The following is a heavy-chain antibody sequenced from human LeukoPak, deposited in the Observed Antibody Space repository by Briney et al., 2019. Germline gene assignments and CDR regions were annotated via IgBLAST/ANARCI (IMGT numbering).Heavy chain of an antibody. CDR1: GFTFSSYG. CDR2: ISYDGSNK. CDR3: AKDYSYGYVSDY. D-gene: IGHD5-18*01. Sequence: GGPLRLSCAASGFTFSSYGMHWVRQAPGKGLEWVAVISYDGSNKYYADSVKGRFTISRDNSKNTLYLQMNSLRAEDTAVYYCAKDYSYGYVSDYWGQGTLVTVSS. V-gene: IGHV3-30*18. J-gene: IGHJ4*02.